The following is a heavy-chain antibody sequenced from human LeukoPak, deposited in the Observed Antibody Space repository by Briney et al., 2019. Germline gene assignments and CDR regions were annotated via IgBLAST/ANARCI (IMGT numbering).Heavy chain of an antibody. CDR3: ARHWGDYAHFDY. D-gene: IGHD3-16*01. CDR2: IYISGST. CDR1: GGSIGSYY. Sequence: SETLSLTCTVSGGSIGSYYWSRMRHPPGKGLEWIGNIYISGSTNYNPSLKSRVTISVDTSKNQLSLKLSAVTAADTAVYYCARHWGDYAHFDYWGQGILVTVSS. J-gene: IGHJ4*02. V-gene: IGHV4-4*09.